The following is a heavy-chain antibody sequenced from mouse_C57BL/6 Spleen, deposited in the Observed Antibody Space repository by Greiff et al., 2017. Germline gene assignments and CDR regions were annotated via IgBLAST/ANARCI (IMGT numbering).Heavy chain of an antibody. V-gene: IGHV1-42*01. D-gene: IGHD1-1*01. Sequence: EVQLQQSGPELVKPGASVKISCKASGYSFTGYYMNWVKQSPEKSLEWIGEINPSTGGTTYNQKFKGKATLTVDKSSSTAYMQLKSLSSEDYAVNYCALITTVEATDYWGQGTTLTVSS. CDR1: GYSFTGYY. CDR3: ALITTVEATDY. CDR2: INPSTGGT. J-gene: IGHJ2*01.